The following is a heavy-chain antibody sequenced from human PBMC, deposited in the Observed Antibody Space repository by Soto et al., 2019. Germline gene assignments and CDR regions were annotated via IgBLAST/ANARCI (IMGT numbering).Heavy chain of an antibody. CDR1: GYTLTELS. V-gene: IGHV1-24*01. CDR3: ETVPVVGAPYYFDY. Sequence: ASVKVSCKVSGYTLTELSMHWVRQAPGKGLEWMGGFDPEDGETIYAQKFQGRVTMTEDTSTDTAYMELSSLRSEDTAVYYCETVPVVGAPYYFDYWGQGTLVTVSS. CDR2: FDPEDGET. D-gene: IGHD1-26*01. J-gene: IGHJ4*02.